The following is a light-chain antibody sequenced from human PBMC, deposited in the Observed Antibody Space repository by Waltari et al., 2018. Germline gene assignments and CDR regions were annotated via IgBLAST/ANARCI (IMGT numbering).Light chain of an antibody. V-gene: IGKV3-11*01. CDR2: EAS. Sequence: EIVLTQSPATLSLSPGERATLSCRASQSVSNSLAWYQHKPGQAPRLLIYEASKRATGIPARFSGSGSGTDFTLTISSLEPEDFAVYYCQQRSNWPPLTFGGGTKVEIK. CDR3: QQRSNWPPLT. CDR1: QSVSNS. J-gene: IGKJ4*01.